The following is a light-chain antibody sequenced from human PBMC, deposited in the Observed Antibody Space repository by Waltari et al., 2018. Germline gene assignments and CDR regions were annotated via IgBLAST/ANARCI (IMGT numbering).Light chain of an antibody. CDR1: QSFSSY. CDR2: AAS. V-gene: IGKV1-39*01. Sequence: DIQMTQFPSSLSASVGDRVTITCRASQSFSSYLNWYQQKPGKAPNLLIYAASSLQSGVPSRFSGSGSGTDFTLTISSLQPEDFATYYCQQSYSTPWTFGQGTKVEIK. CDR3: QQSYSTPWT. J-gene: IGKJ1*01.